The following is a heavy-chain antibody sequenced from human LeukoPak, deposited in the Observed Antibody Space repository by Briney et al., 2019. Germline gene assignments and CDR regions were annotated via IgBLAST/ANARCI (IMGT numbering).Heavy chain of an antibody. D-gene: IGHD2-21*01. Sequence: SETLSLTCTVSGGSISSYYWSWIRQPPGKGLEWIAFIYYSGSTKYNPSLKSRVTISVDTSKNQFSLRLTSVTAADTAVYYCAGHFVASPHYFDYWGQGTLVTVSS. J-gene: IGHJ4*02. CDR3: AGHFVASPHYFDY. CDR1: GGSISSYY. V-gene: IGHV4-59*08. CDR2: IYYSGST.